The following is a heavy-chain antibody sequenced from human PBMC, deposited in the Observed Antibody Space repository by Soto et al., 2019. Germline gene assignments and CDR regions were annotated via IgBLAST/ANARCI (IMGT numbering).Heavy chain of an antibody. CDR2: ISSSSSYI. CDR3: ARDRYYYDSSGLAYAFDI. CDR1: GFTFSSYS. Sequence: GGSLRLSCAASGFTFSSYSMNWVRQAPGKGLEWVSSISSSSSYIYYADSVKGRFTISRDNAKNSLYLQMNSLRAEDTAVYYCARDRYYYDSSGLAYAFDIWGQGTMVTVSS. J-gene: IGHJ3*02. V-gene: IGHV3-21*01. D-gene: IGHD3-22*01.